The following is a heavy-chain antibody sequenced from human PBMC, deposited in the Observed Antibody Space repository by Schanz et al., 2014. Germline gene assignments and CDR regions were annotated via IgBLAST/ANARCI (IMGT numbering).Heavy chain of an antibody. CDR1: GFTFNSYA. D-gene: IGHD2-15*01. CDR2: ISHSGGSK. J-gene: IGHJ6*02. V-gene: IGHV3-23*01. CDR3: AKGMGYCSGGTCYDYYYYGLDG. Sequence: DVQLLESGGGLVQPGGSLRLSCAASGFTFNSYAMTWVRQAPGKGLEWVSSISHSGGSKYYADSVKGRFTIPRDNSENTQYLQMNSLSADDTTVFYCAKGMGYCSGGTCYDYYYYGLDGWGQGTTVTVSS.